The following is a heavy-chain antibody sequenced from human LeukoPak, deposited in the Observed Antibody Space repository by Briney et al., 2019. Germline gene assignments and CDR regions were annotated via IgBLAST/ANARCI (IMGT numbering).Heavy chain of an antibody. V-gene: IGHV7-4-1*02. CDR2: INTNTGNP. Sequence: ASVKVSCKASGYTFTSYAMNWVRQAPGQGLEWMGWINTNTGNPTYAQGFTGRFVFSLDTSVSTAYLQISSLKAEDTAVYYCARFLRRGYDSSGSPGYWGQGTLVTVSS. J-gene: IGHJ4*02. CDR3: ARFLRRGYDSSGSPGY. CDR1: GYTFTSYA. D-gene: IGHD3-22*01.